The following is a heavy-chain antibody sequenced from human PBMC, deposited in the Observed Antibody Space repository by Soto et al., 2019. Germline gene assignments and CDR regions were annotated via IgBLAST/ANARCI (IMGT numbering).Heavy chain of an antibody. CDR2: IYYTGST. V-gene: IGHV4-39*01. CDR1: GGSIISSNYY. CDR3: ARLNKPGWFDP. Sequence: SETLSLTCTVSGGSIISSNYYWAWIRQPPGTGLEWIGTIYYTGSTYYNPSLKSRITMFVDTSKSQFSLTLSSVTAADTAVYYCARLNKPGWFDPWGQGTLVTVSS. J-gene: IGHJ5*02.